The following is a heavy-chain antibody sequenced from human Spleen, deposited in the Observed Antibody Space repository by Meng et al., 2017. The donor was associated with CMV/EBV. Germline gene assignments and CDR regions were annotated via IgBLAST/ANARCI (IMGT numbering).Heavy chain of an antibody. D-gene: IGHD2-8*01. V-gene: IGHV6-1*01. CDR3: ARDPVYGNYFDY. J-gene: IGHJ4*02. CDR1: GDSFSSNSAA. CDR2: TYYRSKWYN. Sequence: QVHVQPAGPGLGKPSPTLSLTCAISGDSFSSNSAAWNWIMQSPSRGLEWLGRTYYRSKWYNDYAVSVKSRITINPDTSKNQFSLQLNSVTPEDTAVYYCARDPVYGNYFDYWGQGTLVTVSS.